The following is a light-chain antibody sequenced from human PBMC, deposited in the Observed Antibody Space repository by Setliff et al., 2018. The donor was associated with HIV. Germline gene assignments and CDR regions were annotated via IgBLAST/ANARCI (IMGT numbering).Light chain of an antibody. Sequence: ALAQPRSVSGSPGQSVTFSCTGSSSDVGAYNYVSWYQQHPGKAPKLMIYDVTKRPSGVPDRFSGSKSGNTASLTISGLQAEDEADYYCCSYAGSYTYIFGSGTKVTVL. V-gene: IGLV2-11*01. CDR1: SSDVGAYNY. CDR3: CSYAGSYTYI. J-gene: IGLJ1*01. CDR2: DVT.